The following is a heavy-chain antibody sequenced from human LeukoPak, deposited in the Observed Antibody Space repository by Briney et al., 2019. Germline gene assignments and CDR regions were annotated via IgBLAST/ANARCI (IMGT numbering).Heavy chain of an antibody. Sequence: SETLSLTCTVSGGSLSSYYWNWIRQPAGKGLEWIGRIYTSGSTNYNPSLKSRVTMSVDTSKNQFSLKLSSVTAADTAVYYCARVYGSGSYYNVYHDYWGQGTLVTVSS. CDR1: GGSLSSYY. V-gene: IGHV4-4*07. D-gene: IGHD3-10*01. CDR2: IYTSGST. J-gene: IGHJ4*02. CDR3: ARVYGSGSYYNVYHDY.